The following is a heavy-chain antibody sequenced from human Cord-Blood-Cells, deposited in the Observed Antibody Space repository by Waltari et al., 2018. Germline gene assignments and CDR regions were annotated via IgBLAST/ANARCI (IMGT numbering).Heavy chain of an antibody. J-gene: IGHJ5*02. CDR2: SSPILGIA. Sequence: QVQLVQSGAEVKKPGSSVKVSCKASGGTFSSYAISWVRQAPGQGLEWMGGSSPILGIANYAQKFQGRVTITADESTSTAYMELSSLRSEDTAMYYCAREGGDANWFDPWGQGTLVTVSS. CDR1: GGTFSSYA. CDR3: AREGGDANWFDP. D-gene: IGHD2-21*02. V-gene: IGHV1-69*04.